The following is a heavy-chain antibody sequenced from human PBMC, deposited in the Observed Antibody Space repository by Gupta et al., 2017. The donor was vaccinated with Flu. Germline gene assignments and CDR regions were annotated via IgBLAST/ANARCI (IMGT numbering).Heavy chain of an antibody. D-gene: IGHD4-17*01. CDR3: AYTSTLTSCRWFDS. V-gene: IGHV2-5*01. CDR2: LYYTDHN. Sequence: GPTLVEPTQTLTLTCTFSGFSLVTSGVGVGWIRQPPGKALEWLAVLYYTDHNFYSPSLKNRLTVTRDTSKNQAVLRMTSMGPLDTATYYCAYTSTLTSCRWFDSWGPGTLVNVSS. CDR1: GFSLVTSGVG. J-gene: IGHJ5*01.